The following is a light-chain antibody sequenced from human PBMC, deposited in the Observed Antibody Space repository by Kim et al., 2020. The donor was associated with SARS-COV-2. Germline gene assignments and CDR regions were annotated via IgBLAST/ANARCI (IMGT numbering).Light chain of an antibody. Sequence: DIQMTQSPSTLSASVGDGVTITCRASQTINIYLAWYQQKPGKAPSLLIYDASILESGVPSRFSGSGSGTDFTLTISSLQPDDFATYYCQEYKSDSSTFGRGTKVDIK. CDR1: QTINIY. J-gene: IGKJ1*01. CDR3: QEYKSDSST. CDR2: DAS. V-gene: IGKV1-5*01.